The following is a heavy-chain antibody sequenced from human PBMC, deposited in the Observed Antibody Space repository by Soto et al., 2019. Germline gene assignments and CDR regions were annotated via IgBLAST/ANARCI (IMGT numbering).Heavy chain of an antibody. Sequence: EVQLVQSGAEVKKPGESLKISCKGSGYSFTSYWIGWVRQMPGKGLEWMGIIYPGDSDTRYSPSFQGQVTISADKSISTAYLQWSSLKASDTAMYYCARHPHCGGDCYSPFDYWGQGTLVTVSS. CDR1: GYSFTSYW. D-gene: IGHD2-21*02. J-gene: IGHJ4*02. V-gene: IGHV5-51*01. CDR2: IYPGDSDT. CDR3: ARHPHCGGDCYSPFDY.